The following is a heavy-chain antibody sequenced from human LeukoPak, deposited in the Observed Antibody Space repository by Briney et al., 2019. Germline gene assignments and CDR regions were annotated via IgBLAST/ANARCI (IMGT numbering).Heavy chain of an antibody. J-gene: IGHJ4*02. V-gene: IGHV3-21*06. CDR1: GFAYSTYT. CDR3: LRGDSRDF. CDR2: INSGGTTT. D-gene: IGHD3-22*01. Sequence: GGSLRLSCAACGFAYSTYTMNWARQAPGKGLEWVASINSGGTTTHYAFSVKGRFTISRDNAQNVLYLQMNGLRGDDAAVYYCLRGDSRDFWGQGTLVTVSS.